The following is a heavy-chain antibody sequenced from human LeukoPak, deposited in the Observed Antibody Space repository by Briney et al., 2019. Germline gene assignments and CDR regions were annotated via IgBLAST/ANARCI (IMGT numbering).Heavy chain of an antibody. J-gene: IGHJ5*02. CDR2: ISGSGGST. Sequence: GGSLRLSCAASGFTFNSYAMSWVRQAPGKGLEWVSAISGSGGSTYYADSVKGRFTISRDNSKNTLYLQMNSLRAEDTAVYYCAKERLRYFDWSPANWFDPWGQGTLVTVSS. CDR1: GFTFNSYA. CDR3: AKERLRYFDWSPANWFDP. D-gene: IGHD3-9*01. V-gene: IGHV3-23*01.